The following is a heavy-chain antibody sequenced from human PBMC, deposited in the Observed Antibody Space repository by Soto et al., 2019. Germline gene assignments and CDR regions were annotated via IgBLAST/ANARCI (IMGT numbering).Heavy chain of an antibody. Sequence: HPGGSVRISCAASGFTFSSYAMHWVRQAPGKGLEWVAVISYDGSNKYYADSVKGRFTISRDNSKNTLYLQMNSLRAEDTAVYYCARAPGCYGYYYSYGMDVWGQGTTVPVSS. V-gene: IGHV3-30-3*01. CDR1: GFTFSSYA. J-gene: IGHJ6*02. CDR3: ARAPGCYGYYYSYGMDV. D-gene: IGHD3-10*01. CDR2: ISYDGSNK.